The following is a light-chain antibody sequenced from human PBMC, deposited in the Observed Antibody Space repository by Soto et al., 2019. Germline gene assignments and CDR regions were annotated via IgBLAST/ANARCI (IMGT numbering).Light chain of an antibody. V-gene: IGLV2-14*01. Sequence: QSDLTHPASGSGSPGQSIAISYTGTSSDVGGYNYVSWYQQHPGKAPKLMIYDVSNRPSGVSNRFSGSKSGNTASLTISGLQAEDEADYYCSSYTSSGTYVFGTGTKVTVL. CDR2: DVS. CDR1: SSDVGGYNY. J-gene: IGLJ1*01. CDR3: SSYTSSGTYV.